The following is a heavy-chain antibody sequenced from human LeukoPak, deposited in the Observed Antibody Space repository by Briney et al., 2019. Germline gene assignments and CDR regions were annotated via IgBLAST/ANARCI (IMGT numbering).Heavy chain of an antibody. CDR3: ARATMVRGVPNDY. D-gene: IGHD3-10*01. CDR2: ISYDGSNK. Sequence: GGSLRLSCAASGFTFSSYATHWVRQAPGKGLEWVAVISYDGSNKYYADSVKGRFTISRDNSKNTLYLQMNSLRAEDTAVYYCARATMVRGVPNDYWGQGTLVTVSS. J-gene: IGHJ4*02. CDR1: GFTFSSYA. V-gene: IGHV3-30-3*01.